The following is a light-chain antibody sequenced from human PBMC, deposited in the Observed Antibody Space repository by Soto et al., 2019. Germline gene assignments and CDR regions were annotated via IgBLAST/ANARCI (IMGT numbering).Light chain of an antibody. CDR3: QQSYSTPIT. Sequence: DIQMTQSPSSLSASVGDRVTITCRASQSISSYLNWYQQKPGKAPKLLIYAASSLQSGVRSRFSGSGSGTEFTLTISSLQPEDFATYYCQQSYSTPITFGQGTRLEIK. CDR2: AAS. CDR1: QSISSY. V-gene: IGKV1-39*01. J-gene: IGKJ5*01.